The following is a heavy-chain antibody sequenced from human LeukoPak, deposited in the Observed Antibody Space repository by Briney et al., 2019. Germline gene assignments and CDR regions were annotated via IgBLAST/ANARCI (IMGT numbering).Heavy chain of an antibody. Sequence: PGGSLRLSCAASGFTFSDYYMSWLRQAPGKGLEWVSYISSSGSTIYYADSVKGRFTISRDNAKNSLYLQMNSLRAEDTAVYYCAGDRFEIKTGTTPDFDYWGQGTLVTVSS. D-gene: IGHD1-1*01. J-gene: IGHJ4*02. CDR3: AGDRFEIKTGTTPDFDY. CDR2: ISSSGSTI. V-gene: IGHV3-11*01. CDR1: GFTFSDYY.